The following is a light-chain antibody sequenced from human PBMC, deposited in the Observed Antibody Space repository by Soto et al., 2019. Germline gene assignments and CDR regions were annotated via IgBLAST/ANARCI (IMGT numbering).Light chain of an antibody. CDR1: QSISSSF. J-gene: IGKJ1*01. Sequence: EIVLTQSPGILSLSPGERASLSCGASQSISSSFLACHQQKPGQAPRLLIYDASTRATGIPDRFSGGGSGTEFTLTISSPQPDDFATYYCQKYNSYSFGQGTKVDIK. CDR3: QKYNSYS. CDR2: DAS. V-gene: IGKV3-20*01.